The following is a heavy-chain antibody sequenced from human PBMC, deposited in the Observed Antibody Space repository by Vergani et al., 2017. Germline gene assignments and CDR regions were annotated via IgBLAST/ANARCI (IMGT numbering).Heavy chain of an antibody. CDR1: GGSINNNNYY. CDR2: IYYSGST. V-gene: IGHV4-39*01. D-gene: IGHD6-6*01. Sequence: QLQLQESGPGLVKPSETLSLTCTVSGGSINNNNYYWGWIRQPAGKGLEWIGSIYYSGSTYHNPSLKSRVSISVDTARNQFSLRVISVTAADTAVYFCASYSSSAGPYNYMDVWGRGTTVTVSS. J-gene: IGHJ6*03. CDR3: ASYSSSAGPYNYMDV.